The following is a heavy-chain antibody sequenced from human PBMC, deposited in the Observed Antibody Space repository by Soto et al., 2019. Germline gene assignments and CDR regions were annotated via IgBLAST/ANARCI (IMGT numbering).Heavy chain of an antibody. CDR1: GFIFSDHY. Sequence: SGGSLRLSCAASGFIFSDHYMGWVRQAPGKGLEWVGRTGNKANSYTTGYAASVKGRFTISRDDSKNSLYLQMNSLKTEDTAVYYCARGRRFLENDSCGCWGQGTLGTV. D-gene: IGHD3-3*01. CDR3: ARGRRFLENDSCGC. CDR2: TGNKANSYTT. J-gene: IGHJ4*02. V-gene: IGHV3-72*01.